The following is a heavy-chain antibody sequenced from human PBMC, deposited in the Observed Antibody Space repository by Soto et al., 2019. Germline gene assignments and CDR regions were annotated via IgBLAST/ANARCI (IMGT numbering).Heavy chain of an antibody. CDR1: GFNFNTDS. D-gene: IGHD3-9*01. J-gene: IGHJ3*01. V-gene: IGHV3-74*01. CDR3: VRGPGAYVYFGFDV. CDR2: INTDGTST. Sequence: GGSLRLSCVAAGFNFNTDSMHWVRQAPGEGLVWISRINTDGTSTNYADSVRGRFTFSRDNAKNTLYPQMNSLRADDTAVYYCVRGPGAYVYFGFDVWGQGTMVTVSS.